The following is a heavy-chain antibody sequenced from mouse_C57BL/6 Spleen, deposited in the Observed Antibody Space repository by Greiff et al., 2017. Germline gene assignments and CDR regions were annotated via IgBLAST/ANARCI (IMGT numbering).Heavy chain of an antibody. Sequence: QVQLKESGAELVRPGASVKLSCKASGYTFTDYYINWVKQRPGQGLEWIASIYPGSGNTYYNEKFKGKATLTAEKSSSTAYMQLSSLTSEDSAVYFCASYDSYFDYWGQGTTLTVSS. CDR2: IYPGSGNT. J-gene: IGHJ2*01. CDR3: ASYDSYFDY. CDR1: GYTFTDYY. D-gene: IGHD2-4*01. V-gene: IGHV1-76*01.